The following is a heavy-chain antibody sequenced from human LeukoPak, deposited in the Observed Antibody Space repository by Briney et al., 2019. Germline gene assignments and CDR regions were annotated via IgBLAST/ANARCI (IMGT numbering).Heavy chain of an antibody. CDR3: AALKVPAPMGV. J-gene: IGHJ6*03. D-gene: IGHD2-2*01. Sequence: GGSLRLSCAASGFTFSSYEMNWVRQAPGKGLEWVSYISSSGSTIYYADSVKGRFTISRDNAKNSLYLQMNSPRAEDTAVYYCAALKVPAPMGVWGKGTTVTVSS. CDR2: ISSSGSTI. V-gene: IGHV3-48*03. CDR1: GFTFSSYE.